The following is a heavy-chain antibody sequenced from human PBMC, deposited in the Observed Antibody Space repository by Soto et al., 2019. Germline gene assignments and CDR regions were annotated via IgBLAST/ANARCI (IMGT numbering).Heavy chain of an antibody. V-gene: IGHV1-3*01. D-gene: IGHD6-13*01. CDR1: GYTFTSYA. Sequence: GASVKVSCKASGYTFTSYAMHWVRQAPGQRLEWMGWINAGNGNTKYSQKFQGRVTITRDTSASTAYMELGSLRSEDTAVYYCARDSRIAAAGILFYFDYWGQGTLVTVSS. CDR3: ARDSRIAAAGILFYFDY. J-gene: IGHJ4*02. CDR2: INAGNGNT.